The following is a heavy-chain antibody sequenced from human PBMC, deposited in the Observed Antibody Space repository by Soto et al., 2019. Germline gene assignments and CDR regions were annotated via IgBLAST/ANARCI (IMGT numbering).Heavy chain of an antibody. Sequence: QVQLQQWGAGLLKPSETLSLTCGVYGGSFSGYYWSWIRQPPGKGLEWIGEITHSGSTNYNPSLKRRLTISVDTSKNQFSLNLTSVTAADEAVYYCARGAAVALEHGGQGSLVTVSS. D-gene: IGHD6-19*01. CDR3: ARGAAVALEH. J-gene: IGHJ1*01. CDR2: ITHSGST. CDR1: GGSFSGYY. V-gene: IGHV4-34*01.